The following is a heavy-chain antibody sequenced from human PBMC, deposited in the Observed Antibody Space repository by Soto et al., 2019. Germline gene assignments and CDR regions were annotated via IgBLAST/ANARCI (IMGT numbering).Heavy chain of an antibody. V-gene: IGHV4-30-4*01. Sequence: SETLSLSCTVSGGSISSGDYYWSWIRQPPGTGLEWIGYIYYSGSTYYNPSLESRITISVDTSKNQFSLKLSSVTAADTAVYYCARADSSGYSYFDYWGQGSLVT. CDR2: IYYSGST. D-gene: IGHD3-22*01. CDR1: GGSISSGDYY. CDR3: ARADSSGYSYFDY. J-gene: IGHJ4*02.